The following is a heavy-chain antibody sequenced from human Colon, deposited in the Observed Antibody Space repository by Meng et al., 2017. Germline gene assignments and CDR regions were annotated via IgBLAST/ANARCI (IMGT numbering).Heavy chain of an antibody. CDR1: GDRVSSNSAA. J-gene: IGHJ4*02. V-gene: IGHV6-1*01. CDR2: TYYKSKYYN. Sequence: LQPSGPVPAKPPTTLSLPFAIAGDRVSSNSAAWNWNRQSPSRGLEWLGKTYYKSKYYNDYALSVKSRITFNPDTSKNQFSLQLNSVTPEDTAIYYCARNWGYVRGGFDFWGQRTLVTVSS. D-gene: IGHD3-10*02. CDR3: ARNWGYVRGGFDF.